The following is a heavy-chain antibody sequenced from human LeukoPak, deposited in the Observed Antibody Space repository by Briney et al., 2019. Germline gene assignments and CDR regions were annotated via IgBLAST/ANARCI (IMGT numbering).Heavy chain of an antibody. CDR3: ARDHAAAFDYYYYYYMDV. CDR2: IYTSGST. J-gene: IGHJ6*03. CDR1: GGSISSYY. Sequence: SETLSLTCTVSGGSISSYYWSLIRQPAGKGLEWIGRIYTSGSTNYNPSLKSRVTMSVDTSKNQFSLKLSSVTAADTAVYYCARDHAAAFDYYYYYYMDVWGKGTTVTVSS. D-gene: IGHD6-13*01. V-gene: IGHV4-4*07.